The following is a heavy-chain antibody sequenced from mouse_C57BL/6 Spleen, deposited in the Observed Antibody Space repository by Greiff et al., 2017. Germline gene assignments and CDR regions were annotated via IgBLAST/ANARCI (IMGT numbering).Heavy chain of an antibody. V-gene: IGHV1-26*01. D-gene: IGHD2-4*01. Sequence: EVQLQQSGPELVKPGASVKISCKASGYTFTDYYMNWVKQSHGKSLEWIGDINPNNGGTSYNQKFKGKATLTVDKSSSTAYMELRSLTSEDSAVYYCARSEGDYDGYWGQGTTLTVSS. CDR3: ARSEGDYDGY. CDR2: INPNNGGT. J-gene: IGHJ2*01. CDR1: GYTFTDYY.